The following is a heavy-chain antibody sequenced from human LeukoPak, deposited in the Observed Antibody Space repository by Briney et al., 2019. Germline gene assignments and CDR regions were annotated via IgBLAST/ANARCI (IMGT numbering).Heavy chain of an antibody. CDR2: INSDNGHT. Sequence: GASVKVSCKASGYIFSSYGITWVRQAPGQGLEWMGWINSDNGHTNYTHIIQGRVTMTTDTSTSTAYMELRSLRSDDTAVYYCARGLQENLAWLQAFSAFDIWGQGTMVTVSS. D-gene: IGHD6-19*01. CDR1: GYIFSSYG. J-gene: IGHJ3*02. CDR3: ARGLQENLAWLQAFSAFDI. V-gene: IGHV1-18*01.